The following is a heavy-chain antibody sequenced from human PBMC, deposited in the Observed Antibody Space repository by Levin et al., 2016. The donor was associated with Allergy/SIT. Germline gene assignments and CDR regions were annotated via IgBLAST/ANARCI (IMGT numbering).Heavy chain of an antibody. V-gene: IGHV3-23*01. D-gene: IGHD6-19*01. CDR2: ISGGAYST. Sequence: GGPLRLSCAASGFTFSSYAMNWVRQAPGEGLEWVSTISGGAYSTYYADSVKGRFTISRDDSKHTLYLQTNSLRAEDTALYFCAKGRSGWYWGDAVDIWGQGTMVTVSS. CDR1: GFTFSSYA. J-gene: IGHJ3*02. CDR3: AKGRSGWYWGDAVDI.